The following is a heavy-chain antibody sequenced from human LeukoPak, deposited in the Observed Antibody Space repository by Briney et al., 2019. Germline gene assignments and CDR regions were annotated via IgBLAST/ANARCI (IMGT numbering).Heavy chain of an antibody. CDR2: ISSSSSTI. V-gene: IGHV3-48*04. D-gene: IGHD3-10*01. J-gene: IGHJ6*02. CDR1: GFTFSSYS. Sequence: GGSLRLSCAASGFTFSSYSMNWVRQAPGKGLEWVSYISSSSSTIYYADSVKGRFTISRDNAKNSLYLQMNSLRAEDTAVYYCARDFVPLGSMVRGVYYYYGMDVWGQGTTVTVSS. CDR3: ARDFVPLGSMVRGVYYYYGMDV.